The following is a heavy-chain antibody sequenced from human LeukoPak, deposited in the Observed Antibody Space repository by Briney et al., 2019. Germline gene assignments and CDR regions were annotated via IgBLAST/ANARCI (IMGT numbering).Heavy chain of an antibody. CDR2: IGSRPSSI. D-gene: IGHD3-10*01. Sequence: GGSLRLSCAASGFSFSGYSMNWVRQAPGKGLEWVSSIGSRPSSIFYADSVKGRFTISRDNAQSSLYLQMNSLRVEDTAAYYCAREGGAEDFDYWGQGTLVTVSS. CDR1: GFSFSGYS. CDR3: AREGGAEDFDY. V-gene: IGHV3-21*01. J-gene: IGHJ4*02.